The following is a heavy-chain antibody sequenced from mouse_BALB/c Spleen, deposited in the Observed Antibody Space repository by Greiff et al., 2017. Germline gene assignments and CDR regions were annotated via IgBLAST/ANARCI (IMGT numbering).Heavy chain of an antibody. CDR2: ISSGSSTN. CDR1: GFTFSSFG. J-gene: IGHJ3*01. D-gene: IGHD2-1*01. CDR3: ARWVDYWNYFAY. V-gene: IGHV5-17*02. Sequence: EVLLVESGGSLVQPGGSRKLSCAASGFTFSSFGMHWVRQAPEQGLEWVAYISSGSSTNYYADTVKGRFTISRDNPKNTLFLQMTSLRSEDTAMYYCARWVDYWNYFAYWGQGTLVTVSA.